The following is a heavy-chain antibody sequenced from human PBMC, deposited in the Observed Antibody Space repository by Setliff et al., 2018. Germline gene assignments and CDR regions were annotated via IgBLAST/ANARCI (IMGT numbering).Heavy chain of an antibody. Sequence: PSETLSLTCTVSGESIRSNNWWNWVRQPPGKGLEWIGDIYQSGTTNYNPSLKSRVTISANTSKNQFSLKLKSVTAADTAVYYCARAPGRNIRGDYWGQGAPVTVSS. CDR1: GESIRSNNW. CDR2: IYQSGTT. J-gene: IGHJ4*02. D-gene: IGHD3-10*01. V-gene: IGHV4-4*02. CDR3: ARAPGRNIRGDY.